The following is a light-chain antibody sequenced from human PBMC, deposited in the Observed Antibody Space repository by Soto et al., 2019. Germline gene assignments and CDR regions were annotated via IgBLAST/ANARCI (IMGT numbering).Light chain of an antibody. CDR1: QNINSW. CDR2: DAS. CDR3: QPYNPYST. Sequence: DIHMTQSPSTLASSLGGRGTITCRASQNINSWLAWYQQQPGKAHKFLIYDASSLENGVPSRFSGSGSGTEFTLTISSLQPDDFATYYCQPYNPYSTLGQGPKVDI. J-gene: IGKJ1*01. V-gene: IGKV1-5*01.